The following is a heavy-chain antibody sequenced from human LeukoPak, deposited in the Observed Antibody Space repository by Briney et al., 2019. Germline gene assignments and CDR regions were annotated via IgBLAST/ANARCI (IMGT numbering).Heavy chain of an antibody. Sequence: GGSLRLSCAASGFTFSSYWMNWVRQAPGKGLEWVANINQDGSEKYYVDSVKGRFTISRDNGKNSLYLQLNSLRAEDTAVYYCARQTRAPGRRYYFDYWGQGTLVTVSS. CDR3: ARQTRAPGRRYYFDY. CDR2: INQDGSEK. J-gene: IGHJ4*02. D-gene: IGHD1-14*01. V-gene: IGHV3-7*01. CDR1: GFTFSSYW.